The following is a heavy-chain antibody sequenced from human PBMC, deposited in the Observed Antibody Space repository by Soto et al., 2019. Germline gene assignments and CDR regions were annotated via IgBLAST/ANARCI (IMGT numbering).Heavy chain of an antibody. CDR1: GGTLSSYA. CDR2: IIPIFGTA. J-gene: IGHJ4*02. D-gene: IGHD2-21*02. V-gene: IGHV1-69*01. CDR3: AIGGHCGGDWYYYFDY. Sequence: QVQLVQSGAEVKKPGSSVKVSCKASGGTLSSYAISWVRQAPGQGLEWMGGIIPIFGTATYAQKFQGRITLTADESTSTAYMELSSLRSADTAEYYCAIGGHCGGDWYYYFDYWGQGTLVTVSS.